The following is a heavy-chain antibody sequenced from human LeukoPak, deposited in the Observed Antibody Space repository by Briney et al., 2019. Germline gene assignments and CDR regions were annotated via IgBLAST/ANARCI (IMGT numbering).Heavy chain of an antibody. V-gene: IGHV3-74*01. J-gene: IGHJ6*02. CDR1: GFPFSSYW. CDR3: ASDSPYYGMDV. Sequence: PGGSLRLSCAASGFPFSSYWMHWVRQVPGKGLLWVSRINSDGSATIYADSVRGRFTISRGNAKNTLYLQMGGLRVEDTAVYHCASDSPYYGMDVWGQGTTVTVSS. CDR2: INSDGSAT.